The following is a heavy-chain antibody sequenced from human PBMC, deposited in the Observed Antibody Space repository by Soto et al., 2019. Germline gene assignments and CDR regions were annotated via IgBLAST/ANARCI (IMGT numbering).Heavy chain of an antibody. Sequence: PSETLSLTCAGYGGSCSGYHWSWIRQPLGKWLEWIWEVHYSGSPNYNPSLESRVTISLDTSKTQFSLKLSSVTAADTAVYYCARDFRTKEFWTGYTAAFDSWGQGTLVTVSS. D-gene: IGHD3-3*01. V-gene: IGHV4-34*01. J-gene: IGHJ4*02. CDR2: VHYSGSP. CDR3: ARDFRTKEFWTGYTAAFDS. CDR1: GGSCSGYH.